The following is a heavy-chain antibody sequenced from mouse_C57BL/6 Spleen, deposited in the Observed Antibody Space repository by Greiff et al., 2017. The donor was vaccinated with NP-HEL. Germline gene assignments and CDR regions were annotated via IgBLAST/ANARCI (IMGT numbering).Heavy chain of an antibody. CDR3: TRKGELNRGGFAY. Sequence: QVQLQQSGAELVRPGASVTLSCKASGYTFTDYEMHWVKQTPVHGLEWIGAIDPETGGTAYNQKFKGKAILTADKSSSTAYMELRSLTSEDSAVYYCTRKGELNRGGFAYWGQGTLVTVSA. J-gene: IGHJ3*01. V-gene: IGHV1-15*01. CDR2: IDPETGGT. CDR1: GYTFTDYE.